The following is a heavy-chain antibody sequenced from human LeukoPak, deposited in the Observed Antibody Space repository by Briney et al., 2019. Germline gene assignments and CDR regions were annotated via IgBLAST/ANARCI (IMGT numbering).Heavy chain of an antibody. J-gene: IGHJ4*02. CDR3: ATRRSGSHPYY. CDR2: INSDGSIR. CDR1: GFTFSSYW. V-gene: IGHV3-74*01. Sequence: GGSLRLSCAASGFTFSSYWMHWVRQAPGKGLVWVSRINSDGSIRNYVDSVKGRFTISRDNGKNTLYLEMSSLRAEDTAVYYCATRRSGSHPYYWGQGTLVTVSS. D-gene: IGHD1-26*01.